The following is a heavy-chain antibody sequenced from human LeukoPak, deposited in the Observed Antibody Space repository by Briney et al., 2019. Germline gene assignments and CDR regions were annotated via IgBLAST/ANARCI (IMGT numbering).Heavy chain of an antibody. V-gene: IGHV4-4*07. CDR2: IYTSGST. J-gene: IGHJ5*02. D-gene: IGHD6-13*01. CDR1: GGSISSYY. Sequence: SETLSLTSTVSGGSISSYYWSWIRQPAGKGLEWIGRIYTSGSTNYNPSLKSRVTMSVDTSKNQFSLKLSSVTAADTAVYYCAREKFIPGIAAAGTTNWFDPWGQGTLVTVSS. CDR3: AREKFIPGIAAAGTTNWFDP.